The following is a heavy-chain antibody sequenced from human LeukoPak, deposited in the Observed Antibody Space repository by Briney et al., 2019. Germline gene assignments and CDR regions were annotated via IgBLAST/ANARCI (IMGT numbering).Heavy chain of an antibody. J-gene: IGHJ4*02. CDR3: ASEDSNQFDY. D-gene: IGHD4-11*01. Sequence: PGGSLRLSCAASGFTVSSNYMSWVRQAPGKGLEWVSVIYSGGSTNYADSVKGRFTISRDNSKNTLYLQMNSLRAEDTAVYYCASEDSNQFDYWGQGTLVTVSS. V-gene: IGHV3-66*02. CDR1: GFTVSSNY. CDR2: IYSGGST.